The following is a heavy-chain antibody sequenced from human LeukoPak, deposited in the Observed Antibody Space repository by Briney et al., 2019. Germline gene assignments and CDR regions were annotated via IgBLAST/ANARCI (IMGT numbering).Heavy chain of an antibody. CDR2: ISYSGST. D-gene: IGHD3-10*01. CDR1: GGPISSSPYY. CDR3: ARLSPYLGSGSSAFPDDF. V-gene: IGHV4-39*01. Sequence: LSETLSLTCTVSGGPISSSPYYWGWIRQPPGKGLEWIGSISYSGSTFYNPSLKSRLTISVDTSKNQFSLKLSSLTAADTAVFYCARLSPYLGSGSSAFPDDFWGQGTLVTVSS. J-gene: IGHJ4*02.